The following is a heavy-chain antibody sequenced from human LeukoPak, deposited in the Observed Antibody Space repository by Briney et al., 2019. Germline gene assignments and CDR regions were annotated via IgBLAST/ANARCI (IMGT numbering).Heavy chain of an antibody. CDR2: MNPNSGNT. CDR3: ARAPGRDGYNLDY. V-gene: IGHV1-8*01. D-gene: IGHD5-24*01. Sequence: ASVKVSCKGSGYTFTSYDINWVRQATGQGLEWMGWMNPNSGNTGYAQKFQGRVRMTRNTSISTAYMELSSLRSEDTAVYYCARAPGRDGYNLDYWGQGTLVTVPS. J-gene: IGHJ4*02. CDR1: GYTFTSYD.